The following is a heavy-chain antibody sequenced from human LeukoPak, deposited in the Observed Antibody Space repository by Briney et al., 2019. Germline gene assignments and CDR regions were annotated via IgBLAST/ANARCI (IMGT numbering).Heavy chain of an antibody. CDR1: GFTFSSYV. CDR3: AKGEGGGSYWGKNWFDP. Sequence: GGSLRLSCAAPGFTFSSYVMSWVRQAPGKGLEWVSAVSSSGGSTYYADSVKGRFTISRDNSKNTLYLQMNSLRAEDTAVYYCAKGEGGGSYWGKNWFDPWGQGTLVTVSS. CDR2: VSSSGGST. V-gene: IGHV3-23*01. D-gene: IGHD1-26*01. J-gene: IGHJ5*02.